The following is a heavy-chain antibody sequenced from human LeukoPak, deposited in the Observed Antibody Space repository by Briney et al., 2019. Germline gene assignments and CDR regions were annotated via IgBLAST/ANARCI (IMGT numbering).Heavy chain of an antibody. CDR1: GFTFSSYG. CDR2: ISLSGGST. D-gene: IGHD6-6*01. V-gene: IGHV3-23*01. J-gene: IGHJ5*02. Sequence: GRSLRLSCAASGFTFSSYGMHWVRQAPGKGLEWVSAISLSGGSTYYADSVKGRFTISRDNSKNTLYLQMNSLRAEDTAIYYCAKEGSSSSDAGRFDPWGQGTLVTVSS. CDR3: AKEGSSSSDAGRFDP.